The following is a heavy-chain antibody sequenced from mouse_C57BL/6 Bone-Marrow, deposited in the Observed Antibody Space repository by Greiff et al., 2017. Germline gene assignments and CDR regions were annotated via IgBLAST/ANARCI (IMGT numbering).Heavy chain of an antibody. Sequence: EVQLQQSGAELVRPGASVKLSCTASGFNIKDYYIHWVKQRPEQGLEWIGWIDPEIGDTEYASQFQGKATITSDTSSNTAYLQLSSLTSEDTAVYYCSSFDGNYFDFWGQGTPLTVAS. J-gene: IGHJ2*01. CDR3: SSFDGNYFDF. CDR2: IDPEIGDT. CDR1: GFNIKDYY. V-gene: IGHV14-4*01. D-gene: IGHD2-3*01.